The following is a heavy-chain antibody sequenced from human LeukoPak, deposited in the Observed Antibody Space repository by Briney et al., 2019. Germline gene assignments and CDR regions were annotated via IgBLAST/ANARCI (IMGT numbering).Heavy chain of an antibody. J-gene: IGHJ5*02. CDR1: GFTFSSYA. D-gene: IGHD3-22*01. CDR2: ISGSGGST. CDR3: AKVIYYDSSGSPPPWFDP. Sequence: PGGSLRLSCAASGFTFSSYAMSWVRQAPGKGLEGVSAISGSGGSTYCADSVKGRFTISRDNSKNTLYLQMNSLRAEDTAVYYCAKVIYYDSSGSPPPWFDPWGQGTLVTVSS. V-gene: IGHV3-23*01.